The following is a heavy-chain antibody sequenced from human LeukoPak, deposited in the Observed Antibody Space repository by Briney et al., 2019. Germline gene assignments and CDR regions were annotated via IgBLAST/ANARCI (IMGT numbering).Heavy chain of an antibody. V-gene: IGHV4-30-2*01. CDR2: IYHSGST. J-gene: IGHJ3*02. Sequence: SETLSLTCAVYGGSFSGYSWSWIRQPPGKGLEWIGYIYHSGSTYYNPSLKSRVTISVDRSKNQFSLKLSSVTAADTAVYYCARGDTDTYYYDSGNAFDIWGQGTMVTVSS. CDR1: GGSFSGYS. D-gene: IGHD3-22*01. CDR3: ARGDTDTYYYDSGNAFDI.